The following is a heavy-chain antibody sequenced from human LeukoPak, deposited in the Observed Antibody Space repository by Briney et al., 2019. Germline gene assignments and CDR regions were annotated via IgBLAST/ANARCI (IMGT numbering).Heavy chain of an antibody. CDR1: SDSISSDY. J-gene: IGHJ4*02. Sequence: SETLSLTCTVSSDSISSDYWSWIRQPAGKGLEWIGRIYTSGTANYNPSLKSRVTMSIDTSKKQFSLNMYSVTAADTAVYYCAREKYYTSSSIDYWGQGTLVTVSS. D-gene: IGHD6-6*01. CDR3: AREKYYTSSSIDY. V-gene: IGHV4-4*07. CDR2: IYTSGTA.